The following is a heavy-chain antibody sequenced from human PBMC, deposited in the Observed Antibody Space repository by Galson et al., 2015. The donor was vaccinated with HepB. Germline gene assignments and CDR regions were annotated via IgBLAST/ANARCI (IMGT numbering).Heavy chain of an antibody. CDR2: INPNSGGT. CDR3: ARDQTITIFGGSNPNFDY. J-gene: IGHJ4*02. Sequence: SCKASGYTFTGYYMHWVRQAPGQGLEWMGWINPNSGGTNYAQKFQGRVTMTRDTSISTAYMELSRLRSDDTAVYYCARDQTITIFGGSNPNFDYWGQGTLVTVSS. V-gene: IGHV1-2*02. D-gene: IGHD3-3*01. CDR1: GYTFTGYY.